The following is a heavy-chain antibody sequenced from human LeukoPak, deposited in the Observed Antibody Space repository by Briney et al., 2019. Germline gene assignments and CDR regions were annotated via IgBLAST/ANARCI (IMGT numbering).Heavy chain of an antibody. Sequence: WASVKVSCKASGGTFSSYAISWVRQAPGQGLEWMGGIIPIFGTASYAQKFQGRVTITADKSTSTAYMELSSLRSEDTAAYYCARNPLLWFGESRPGYFDYWGQGTLVTVSS. CDR2: IIPIFGTA. CDR3: ARNPLLWFGESRPGYFDY. V-gene: IGHV1-69*06. J-gene: IGHJ4*02. CDR1: GGTFSSYA. D-gene: IGHD3-10*01.